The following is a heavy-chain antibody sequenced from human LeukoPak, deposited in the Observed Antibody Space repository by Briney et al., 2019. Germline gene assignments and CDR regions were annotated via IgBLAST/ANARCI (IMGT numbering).Heavy chain of an antibody. V-gene: IGHV3-30*02. CDR1: GFTFDDYA. CDR3: AKDLSWYCSSTSCGPFDY. D-gene: IGHD2-2*01. CDR2: IRYDGSNK. J-gene: IGHJ4*02. Sequence: GGSLRLSCAASGFTFDDYAMHWVRQAPGKGLEWVAFIRYDGSNKYYADSVKGRFTISRDNSKNTLYLQMNSLRAEDTAVYYCAKDLSWYCSSTSCGPFDYWGQGTLVTVSS.